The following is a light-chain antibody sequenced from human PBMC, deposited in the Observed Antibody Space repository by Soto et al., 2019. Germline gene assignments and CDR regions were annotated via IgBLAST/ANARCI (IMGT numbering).Light chain of an antibody. CDR2: KAS. Sequence: DIEMTQSPPALSASVGDRVTITCRASQSISSWLAWYQQKPGKAPKLLIYKASSLDSVVPSRFSGSGSGTDFPLTISSLQPDDFASAYCQKDNSYPLTFGGGTKVEI. CDR1: QSISSW. CDR3: QKDNSYPLT. V-gene: IGKV1-5*03. J-gene: IGKJ4*01.